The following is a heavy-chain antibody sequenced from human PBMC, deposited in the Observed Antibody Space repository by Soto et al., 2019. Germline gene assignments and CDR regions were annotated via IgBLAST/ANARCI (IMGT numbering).Heavy chain of an antibody. CDR2: INAGNGNT. J-gene: IGHJ6*02. CDR3: ARAPRYYYGMDV. Sequence: ASVKVSCKASGYTFTSYAMHWVRQAPGQRLEWMGWINAGNGNTKYSQKFQGRVTITRDTSASTAYMELSSLRSEDTAVYYCARAPRYYYGMDVWGQGTTVTVSS. V-gene: IGHV1-3*01. CDR1: GYTFTSYA.